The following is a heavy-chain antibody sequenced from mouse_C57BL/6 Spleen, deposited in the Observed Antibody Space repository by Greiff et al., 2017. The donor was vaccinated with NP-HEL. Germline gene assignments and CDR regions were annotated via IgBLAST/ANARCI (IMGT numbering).Heavy chain of an antibody. CDR3: ARRTTVVDY. Sequence: VQLQQPGAELVKPGASVKMSCKASGYTFTSYWITWVKQRPGHGLEWIGDIYPGSGSTTYNEKFQSKSTITVDTSSSTSYMQLSSRTSEDSAVYYCARRTTVVDYWGQGTTLTVSS. V-gene: IGHV1-55*01. J-gene: IGHJ2*01. D-gene: IGHD1-1*01. CDR1: GYTFTSYW. CDR2: IYPGSGST.